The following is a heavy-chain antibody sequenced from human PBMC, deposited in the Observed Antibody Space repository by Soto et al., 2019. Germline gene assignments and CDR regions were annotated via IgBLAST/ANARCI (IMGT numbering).Heavy chain of an antibody. CDR1: GYTFTGYY. J-gene: IGHJ2*01. CDR2: INPNSGGT. D-gene: IGHD4-17*01. V-gene: IGHV1-2*04. CDR3: ARSSTVAVYDQYSFDL. Sequence: QVQLVQSGAEVKKPGASVKVSCKASGYTFTGYYMHWVRQAPGQGLEWMGWINPNSGGTNYAQTFQGWVTMTRDTSISTAYMELSRLRSDDTAVYYCARSSTVAVYDQYSFDLWGRATLVTGYS.